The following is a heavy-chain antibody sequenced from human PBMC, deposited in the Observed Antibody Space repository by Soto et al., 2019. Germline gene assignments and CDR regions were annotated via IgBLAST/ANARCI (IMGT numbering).Heavy chain of an antibody. V-gene: IGHV1-18*01. CDR2: ISAHNGNT. D-gene: IGHD3-16*01. J-gene: IGHJ3*01. CDR1: GYTFTNYG. CDR3: SRDNHAGGVPTSNAFDF. Sequence: ASVKVSCKASGYTFTNYGISWVRQTPGQGLEWMAWISAHNGNTHYAQKFQGRVTLTIDTSTSTSYMELRSPRKDDTAVYYCSRDNHAGGVPTSNAFDFWGQGTMVTVSS.